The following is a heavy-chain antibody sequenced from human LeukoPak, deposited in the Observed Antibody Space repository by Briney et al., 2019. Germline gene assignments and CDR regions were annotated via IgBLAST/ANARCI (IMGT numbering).Heavy chain of an antibody. D-gene: IGHD2-2*01. CDR1: GGSISSSSYY. J-gene: IGHJ4*02. CDR3: ARLLSTSSSTPGAVDY. V-gene: IGHV4-39*01. Sequence: SETLSLTCTVSGGSISSSSYYWGWLRQPPGKGLESIGSIHYSGSTYYNSSLRSRVTISVDTSKTQFSLKLSSVTAADTAVYYCARLLSTSSSTPGAVDYWGQGTLVTVSS. CDR2: IHYSGST.